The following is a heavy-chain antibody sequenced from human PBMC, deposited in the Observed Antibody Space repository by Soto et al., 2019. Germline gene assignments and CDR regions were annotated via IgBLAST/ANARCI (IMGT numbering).Heavy chain of an antibody. CDR3: ARVGSYGYVDWFDP. V-gene: IGHV1-69*01. CDR2: IIPIFGTA. CDR1: GGTFSSYA. J-gene: IGHJ5*02. Sequence: VQLVESGGGLVKPGSSVKVSCKASGGTFSSYAISWVRQAPGQGLEWMGGIIPIFGTANYAQKFQGRVTITADESTSTAYMELSSLRSEDTAVYYCARVGSYGYVDWFDPWGQGTLVTVSS. D-gene: IGHD5-18*01.